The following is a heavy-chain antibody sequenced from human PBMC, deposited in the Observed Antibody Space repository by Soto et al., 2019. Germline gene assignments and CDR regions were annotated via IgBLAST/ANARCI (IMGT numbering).Heavy chain of an antibody. J-gene: IGHJ6*02. CDR3: AKAMIASGGATYDMDA. CDR2: ISWNSGSI. CDR1: GFTFDDYA. V-gene: IGHV3-9*01. Sequence: GGSLRLSCAASGFTFDDYAMHWVRQAPGKGLEWVSGISWNSGSIGYADSVQGRFTISRDNAKNSPYLQMNSLRAEDTALYYCAKAMIASGGATYDMDAWGEGTTVTV. D-gene: IGHD3-16*01.